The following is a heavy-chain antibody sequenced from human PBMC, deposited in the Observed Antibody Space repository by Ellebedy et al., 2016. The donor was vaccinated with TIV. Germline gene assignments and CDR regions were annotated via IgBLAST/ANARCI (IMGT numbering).Heavy chain of an antibody. Sequence: MPSETLSLTCTVSGYSINSGNYWVWIRQPPGKGLEWIGSLYHSGSTNYNPSLKSRVTISVDTSKNQFSLNLSSVTAADTAVYYCARVRRESLWFAESQYFFDYWGQGTLVTVSS. CDR1: GYSINSGNY. J-gene: IGHJ4*02. D-gene: IGHD3-10*01. CDR3: ARVRRESLWFAESQYFFDY. V-gene: IGHV4-38-2*02. CDR2: LYHSGST.